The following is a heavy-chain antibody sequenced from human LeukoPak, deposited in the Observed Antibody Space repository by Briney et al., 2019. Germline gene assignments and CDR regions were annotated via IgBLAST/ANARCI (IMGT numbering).Heavy chain of an antibody. V-gene: IGHV3-23*01. Sequence: GGSLRLSCAASGFTFSSYAMSWVRQAPGKGLEWVSAISGRGGSTYYADSVKGRFTISRDNSKNTLYLQMNSLRAEDTAVYYCAKRKNGYNNVYLDYWGQGTLVTVSS. CDR2: ISGRGGST. CDR1: GFTFSSYA. CDR3: AKRKNGYNNVYLDY. J-gene: IGHJ4*02. D-gene: IGHD5-24*01.